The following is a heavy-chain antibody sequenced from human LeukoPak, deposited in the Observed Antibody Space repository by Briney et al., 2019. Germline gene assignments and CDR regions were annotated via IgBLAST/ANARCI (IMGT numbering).Heavy chain of an antibody. CDR3: ARGDGCSGGSCYPMYYYYGMDV. CDR2: IYTWGNP. V-gene: IGHV4-4*07. D-gene: IGHD2-15*01. Sequence: PSEPLSLPCSVSGGSISIYHGLGLRQPAGKGRECFGRIYTWGNPNYNRCLKSRVTMSVDTSKNQFSLTLSSVTAADTAVYYCARGDGCSGGSCYPMYYYYGMDVWGHGTTVTVSS. J-gene: IGHJ6*02. CDR1: GGSISIYH.